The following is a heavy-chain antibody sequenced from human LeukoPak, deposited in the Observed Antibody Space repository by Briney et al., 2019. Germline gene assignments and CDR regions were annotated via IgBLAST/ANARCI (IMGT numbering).Heavy chain of an antibody. CDR1: GGSISSSTYY. D-gene: IGHD3-16*01. CDR2: IYYSGST. V-gene: IGHV4-39*01. J-gene: IGHJ4*02. CDR3: VRGSTLRHYQY. Sequence: SETLSLTCTVSGGSISSSTYYWGWIRRPPGKGLEWIGSIYYSGSTYYNPSLKSRVTVSVDTSKNQFSLNLSSVTAADTAVYHCVRGSTLRHYQYWGQGTLVTVSS.